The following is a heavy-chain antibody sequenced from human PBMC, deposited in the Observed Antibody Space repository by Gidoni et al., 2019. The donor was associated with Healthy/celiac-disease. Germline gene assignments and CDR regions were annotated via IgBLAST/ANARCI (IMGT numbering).Heavy chain of an antibody. CDR2: ISGSSSYI. CDR3: ARDPLRGFDY. CDR1: GFTFSRYS. Sequence: EGQLVESVGGLVKPRGSPRLSCAASGFTFSRYSMNWVRQAPGKGLGWISSISGSSSYICYADSVKGRFTISRDNAKNSLYLQMNSLGAEDTAVYYGARDPLRGFDYWGQGTLVTVSS. D-gene: IGHD3-10*01. J-gene: IGHJ4*02. V-gene: IGHV3-21*01.